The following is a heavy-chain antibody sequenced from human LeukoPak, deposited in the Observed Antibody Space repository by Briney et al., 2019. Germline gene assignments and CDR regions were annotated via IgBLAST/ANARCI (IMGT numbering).Heavy chain of an antibody. CDR2: TNVGNDYT. J-gene: IGHJ4*02. D-gene: IGHD4-11*01. V-gene: IGHV1-3*01. CDR1: GYTFTHYA. CDR3: ARDDFSTYPGLNYFDY. Sequence: ASVKVSCKASGYTFTHYAVHLVRQAPGQRLEWMGWTNVGNDYTESSQKFQDRLTITSDTTATTVYMELSSLRSEDTAVYYCARDDFSTYPGLNYFDYWGQGSLVTVSS.